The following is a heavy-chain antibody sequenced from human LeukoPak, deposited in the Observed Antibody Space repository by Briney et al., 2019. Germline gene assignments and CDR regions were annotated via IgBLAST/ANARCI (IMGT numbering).Heavy chain of an antibody. J-gene: IGHJ4*02. CDR2: IYNSGST. CDR3: ARQTFGVLCFDS. Sequence: SSETLSLTCSVSGGSISRGSYYWNWIRQPAGKGLEWMGRIYNSGSTNYNPSLKSRVTISTDMSKNQFSLKLTSVTAADTAVYYCARQTFGVLCFDSWGQGTLAIVSS. D-gene: IGHD3-10*01. V-gene: IGHV4-61*02. CDR1: GGSISRGSYY.